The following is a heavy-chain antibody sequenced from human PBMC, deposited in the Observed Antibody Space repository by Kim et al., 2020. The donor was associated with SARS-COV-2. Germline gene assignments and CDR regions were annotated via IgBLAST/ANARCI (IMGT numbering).Heavy chain of an antibody. Sequence: SVKVSCKASGFTFTSSAMQWARQARGQRLEWIGWIVVGSGNTNYAQKFQERVTITRDMSTSTAYMELSSLRSEDTAVYYCAASRIAVDFYYYYYGMDVWGQGTTVTVSS. CDR3: AASRIAVDFYYYYYGMDV. D-gene: IGHD6-19*01. V-gene: IGHV1-58*02. J-gene: IGHJ6*02. CDR2: IVVGSGNT. CDR1: GFTFTSSA.